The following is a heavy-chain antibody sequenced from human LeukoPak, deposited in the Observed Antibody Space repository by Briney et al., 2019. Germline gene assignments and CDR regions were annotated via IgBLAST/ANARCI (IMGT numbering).Heavy chain of an antibody. CDR3: ARDGTFMVRDLRLDY. V-gene: IGHV3-30*04. Sequence: GGSLRLSCAASGFTFSNYAMYWVRQAPGKGLEWVAIISYDGSNKYYADSVKGRFTISRDNSKNTLYLQMNSLRAEDTAVYYCARDGTFMVRDLRLDYWGQGTLVTVSS. CDR2: ISYDGSNK. J-gene: IGHJ4*02. D-gene: IGHD3-10*01. CDR1: GFTFSNYA.